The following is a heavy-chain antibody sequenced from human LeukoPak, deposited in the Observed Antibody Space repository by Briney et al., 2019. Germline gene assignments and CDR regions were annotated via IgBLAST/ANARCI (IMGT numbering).Heavy chain of an antibody. D-gene: IGHD3-10*01. CDR1: GYTFTSYG. V-gene: IGHV1-18*01. J-gene: IGHJ4*02. CDR2: ISAYNGNT. Sequence: ASVKVSCKASGYTFTSYGISWGRQDPGQRLQWMVWISAYNGNTNYAQKLQGRVTMTTDTSTSTAYMKLRSLRPDETAVYYCARADGEVRGVIDYWGQGTLVTVSS. CDR3: ARADGEVRGVIDY.